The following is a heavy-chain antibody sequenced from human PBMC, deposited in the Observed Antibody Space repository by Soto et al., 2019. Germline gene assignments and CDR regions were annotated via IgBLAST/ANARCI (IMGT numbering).Heavy chain of an antibody. V-gene: IGHV1-2*02. CDR1: GYTFTDYD. CDR2: INANNGGA. CDR3: AREGGSETLQPSYNWFDT. D-gene: IGHD6-25*01. Sequence: GASVEVSCKASGYTFTDYDIHWVRQAPGQGLEFMGWINANNGGAGSAQQFQGRVTVTRDTSITTVYMELSNLRSDDTAVYYCAREGGSETLQPSYNWFDTWGQGTLVTVSS. J-gene: IGHJ5*02.